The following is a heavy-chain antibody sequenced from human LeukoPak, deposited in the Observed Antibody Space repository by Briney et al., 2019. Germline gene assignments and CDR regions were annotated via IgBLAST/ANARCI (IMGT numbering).Heavy chain of an antibody. V-gene: IGHV4-30-2*06. Sequence: PSETLSLTCTISGGSVNSGGYCWSWIRQSPGKGLEWIGYIYHSGSTNYNPSLKSRVTISVDRFKNHFSLKLKSVTAADTAVYYCARGFWSGYYNSNWFDPWGQGTLVTVSS. CDR1: GGSVNSGGYC. CDR3: ARGFWSGYYNSNWFDP. D-gene: IGHD3-3*01. CDR2: IYHSGST. J-gene: IGHJ5*02.